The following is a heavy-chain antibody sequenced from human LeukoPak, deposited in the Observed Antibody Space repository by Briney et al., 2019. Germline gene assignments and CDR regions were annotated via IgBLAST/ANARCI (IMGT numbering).Heavy chain of an antibody. J-gene: IGHJ4*02. CDR1: GFTVSSNY. D-gene: IGHD3-22*01. V-gene: IGHV3-53*01. Sequence: GGSLRLSCAASGFTVSSNYMSWVRQAPGKGLEWVSVIYSGGSTYYADSVKGRFTISRDNSKNTLYLQMNSLRAEDTAVYYCAREGYHDSSGPFDYWGQGTLVTVSS. CDR2: IYSGGST. CDR3: AREGYHDSSGPFDY.